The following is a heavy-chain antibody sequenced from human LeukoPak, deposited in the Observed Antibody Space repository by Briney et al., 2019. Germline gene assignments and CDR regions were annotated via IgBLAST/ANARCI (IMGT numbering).Heavy chain of an antibody. Sequence: GGSLRLSCAVSGFTFTIFGLNWVRQAPGKGLEWLSSISYSGDNRGGNTYYADSVRGRFSISRDTSQNTVFLQMSSLRVDDTAAYYCVGTFTVFGVVATIAWGQGTLVTVSS. CDR1: GFTFTIFG. V-gene: IGHV3-23*01. CDR2: ISYSGDNRGGNT. CDR3: VGTFTVFGVVATIA. D-gene: IGHD3-3*01. J-gene: IGHJ4*02.